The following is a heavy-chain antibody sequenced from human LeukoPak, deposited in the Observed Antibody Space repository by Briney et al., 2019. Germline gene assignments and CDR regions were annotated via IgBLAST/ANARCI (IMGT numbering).Heavy chain of an antibody. CDR2: TSTYNDET. V-gene: IGHV1-18*04. CDR1: GYTFTSYG. Sequence: ASVKVSCKASGYTFTSYGISWVRQAPGQGLEWMGWTSTYNDETAYARKFQDRLTMTTDTSTSTAYLELRSLRSDDTAMYYCARERKGSSGWYLSNDYWGQGTLVTVSS. D-gene: IGHD6-19*01. CDR3: ARERKGSSGWYLSNDY. J-gene: IGHJ4*02.